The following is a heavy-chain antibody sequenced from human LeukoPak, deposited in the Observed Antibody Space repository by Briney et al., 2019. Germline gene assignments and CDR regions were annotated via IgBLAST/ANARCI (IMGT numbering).Heavy chain of an antibody. D-gene: IGHD3-16*02. V-gene: IGHV4-39*07. Sequence: PSETLSLTCTVSGVSISSSSYYWGWIRQPPGKGLEWFGSIYYSGSTFYNPPLKSRVTISVDTSKNQFSLKLSSVTAADTAVYYCARVITFGGVIVYDYWGQGTLVTVSS. CDR1: GVSISSSSYY. J-gene: IGHJ4*02. CDR3: ARVITFGGVIVYDY. CDR2: IYYSGST.